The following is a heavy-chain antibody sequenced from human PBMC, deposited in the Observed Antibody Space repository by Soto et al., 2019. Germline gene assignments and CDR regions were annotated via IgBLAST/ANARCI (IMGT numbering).Heavy chain of an antibody. Sequence: SETLSLTCAVSGGSISSGGYSWSWIRKPPGKGLEWIGYIYHSGSTYYNPSLKSRVTISVDKSKNQFSLKLSSVTAADTAVYYCARGSVRGLVEPAAMSGRCVYFDYWGQGTLVTVSS. D-gene: IGHD2-2*01. V-gene: IGHV4-30-2*01. J-gene: IGHJ4*02. CDR1: GGSISSGGYS. CDR2: IYHSGST. CDR3: ARGSVRGLVEPAAMSGRCVYFDY.